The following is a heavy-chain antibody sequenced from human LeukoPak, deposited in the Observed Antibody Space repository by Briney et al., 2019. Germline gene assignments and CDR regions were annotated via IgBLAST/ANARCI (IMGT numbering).Heavy chain of an antibody. J-gene: IGHJ4*02. Sequence: GGSVKVSCKASGYTFTSYGISWVRQAPGQGLEWMGWISAYNGNTNYAQKLQGRVTMTTDTSTSTAYMELRSLRSDDTAVYYCASGSRSSFAYYFDYWGQGTLVTVSS. CDR3: ASGSRSSFAYYFDY. CDR2: ISAYNGNT. V-gene: IGHV1-18*01. CDR1: GYTFTSYG. D-gene: IGHD6-13*01.